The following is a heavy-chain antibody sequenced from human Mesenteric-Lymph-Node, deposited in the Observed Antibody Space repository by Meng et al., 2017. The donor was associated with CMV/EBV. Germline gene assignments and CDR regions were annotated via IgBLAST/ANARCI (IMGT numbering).Heavy chain of an antibody. D-gene: IGHD3-22*01. V-gene: IGHV1-18*01. CDR2: ISAYNGNT. Sequence: ASVKVSCKASGYTFTSYGISWVRQAPGQGLEWMGWISAYNGNTNYAQKLQGRVTMTTDTSTSTAYMELMSLRSDDTAVYYCASSEGYDSSGYSVQGFDPWGQGTLVTVSS. CDR1: GYTFTSYG. J-gene: IGHJ5*02. CDR3: ASSEGYDSSGYSVQGFDP.